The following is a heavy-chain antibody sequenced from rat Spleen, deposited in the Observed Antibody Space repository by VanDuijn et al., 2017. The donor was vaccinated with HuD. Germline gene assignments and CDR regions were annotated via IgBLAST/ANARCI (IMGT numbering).Heavy chain of an antibody. V-gene: IGHV5-20*01. CDR1: GFTFSRFA. J-gene: IGHJ3*01. Sequence: EVQLVESGGGLVQPGRSLKLSCAASGFTFSRFAMVWVRQAPKKGLEWVASISYDGGSTYYRDSVKGRFTISRDNAKSTLYLQMESLRSEDTATYYCAKDLDYSGDNWFGYWGQGTLVTVSS. CDR3: AKDLDYSGDNWFGY. CDR2: ISYDGGST. D-gene: IGHD1-1*01.